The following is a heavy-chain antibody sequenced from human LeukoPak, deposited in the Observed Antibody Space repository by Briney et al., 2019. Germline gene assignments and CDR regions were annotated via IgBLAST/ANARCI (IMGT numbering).Heavy chain of an antibody. CDR3: ARHALSPGAPNWFDP. J-gene: IGHJ5*02. CDR2: IYYSGST. V-gene: IGHV4-39*01. Sequence: SETLSLTCTVSGGSISSSSYYWGWIRQPPGKGLEWIGSIYYSGSTYYNPSLKSRVTISVDTSKNQFSLKLSSVTAADTAVYYCARHALSPGAPNWFDPWGQGTLVTVSS. CDR1: GGSISSSSYY. D-gene: IGHD3-10*01.